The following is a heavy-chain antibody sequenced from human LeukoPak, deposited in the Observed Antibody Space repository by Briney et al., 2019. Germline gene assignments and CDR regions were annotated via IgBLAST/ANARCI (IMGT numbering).Heavy chain of an antibody. CDR2: ISSSSSYI. D-gene: IGHD3-10*01. Sequence: GGSLRLSCAASGVTFSSYSMNWVRQAPGKGLEWVSSISSSSSYIYYADSVKGRFTISRDNAKNSLYLQMNSLRAEDTAVYYCARDGVLLVVPNYFDYWGQGTLVTVSS. CDR1: GVTFSSYS. V-gene: IGHV3-21*01. CDR3: ARDGVLLVVPNYFDY. J-gene: IGHJ4*02.